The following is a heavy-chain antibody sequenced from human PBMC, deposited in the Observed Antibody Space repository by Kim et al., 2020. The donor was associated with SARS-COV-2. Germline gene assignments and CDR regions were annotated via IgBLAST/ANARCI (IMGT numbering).Heavy chain of an antibody. Sequence: TNYADSVKGRFTISRDNAKNTLYLQMNSLRPEDTAVYYCTRGELGAPFDPWGQGTLVTVSS. J-gene: IGHJ5*02. CDR2: T. V-gene: IGHV3-74*01. CDR3: TRGELGAPFDP. D-gene: IGHD3-10*01.